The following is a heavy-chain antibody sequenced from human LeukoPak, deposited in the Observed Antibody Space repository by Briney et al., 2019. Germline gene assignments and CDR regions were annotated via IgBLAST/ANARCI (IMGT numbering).Heavy chain of an antibody. J-gene: IGHJ4*02. Sequence: PSETLSLTXTVSGGSISSYYWSWIRQRPGKGLEWIACMYNSGSTNYNPSLKSRVTISIDTSKNQFSLKLSSLTAADTAIYYCARGIESYGDYGYWGQGILVTVSS. CDR3: ARGIESYGDYGY. CDR2: MYNSGST. CDR1: GGSISSYY. V-gene: IGHV4-59*01. D-gene: IGHD4-17*01.